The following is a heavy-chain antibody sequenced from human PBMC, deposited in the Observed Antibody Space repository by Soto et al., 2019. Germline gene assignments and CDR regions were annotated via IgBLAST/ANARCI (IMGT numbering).Heavy chain of an antibody. J-gene: IGHJ6*02. Sequence: GGSLRLSCTASGFTFGDYAMSWFRQAPGKGLEWVGFIRSKAYGGTTEYAASVKGRFTISRDDSKSIAYLQMNSLKTEDTAVYYCTRAEWLLFHYYYVMDVWGQGTPVTVSS. D-gene: IGHD3-3*01. CDR2: IRSKAYGGTT. V-gene: IGHV3-49*03. CDR3: TRAEWLLFHYYYVMDV. CDR1: GFTFGDYA.